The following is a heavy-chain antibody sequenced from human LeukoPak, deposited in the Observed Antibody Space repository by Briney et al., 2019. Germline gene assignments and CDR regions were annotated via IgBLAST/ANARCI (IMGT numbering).Heavy chain of an antibody. D-gene: IGHD3-3*01. CDR2: IRYDGSNK. J-gene: IGHJ4*02. Sequence: PGGSLRLSCAASGFTFSSYGMHWVRQAPGKGLEWVAFIRYDGSNKYYADSVKGRFTTSRDNSKNTLYLQMNSLRAEDTAVYYCAKDGITIFGVVVPFDYWGQGTLVTVSS. V-gene: IGHV3-30*02. CDR3: AKDGITIFGVVVPFDY. CDR1: GFTFSSYG.